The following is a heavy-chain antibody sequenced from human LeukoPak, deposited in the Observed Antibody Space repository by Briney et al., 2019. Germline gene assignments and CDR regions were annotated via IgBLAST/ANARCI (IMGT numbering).Heavy chain of an antibody. D-gene: IGHD4-17*01. V-gene: IGHV3-33*01. CDR1: GFSFSNYG. CDR2: IWYDGTSK. Sequence: HPGGSLRLSCAASGFSFSNYGMHWVRQAPGKGLEWVAAIWYDGTSKYYADSVKGRFTISRDNSKNTLYLQMNSLKTEDTAVYYCSRGDDYGDYATIAATHYFDNWGQGTLVTISS. CDR3: SRGDDYGDYATIAATHYFDN. J-gene: IGHJ4*02.